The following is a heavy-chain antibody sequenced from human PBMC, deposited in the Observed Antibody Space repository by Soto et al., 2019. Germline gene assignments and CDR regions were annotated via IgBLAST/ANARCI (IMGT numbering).Heavy chain of an antibody. CDR3: ARPDEGGYSSNHHYYYALDV. D-gene: IGHD3-22*01. CDR2: INPRSGGT. Sequence: QVQLVQSGAEVKKPGASVKVSCKASGYTFTGHYLHWVRQAPGQGLEYMGWINPRSGGTNYAQKFQGRVTITADESTSTAYMELSSLGSDDTAVYYCARPDEGGYSSNHHYYYALDVWGQGTTVTV. J-gene: IGHJ6*02. V-gene: IGHV1-2*02. CDR1: GYTFTGHY.